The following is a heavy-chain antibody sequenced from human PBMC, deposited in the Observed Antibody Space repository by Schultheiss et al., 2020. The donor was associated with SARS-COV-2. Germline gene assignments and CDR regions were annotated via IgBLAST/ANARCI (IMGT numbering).Heavy chain of an antibody. D-gene: IGHD2-15*01. V-gene: IGHV3-21*01. J-gene: IGHJ6*02. CDR3: AGLQRVVAATWEYYGMDV. Sequence: GGSLRLSCAASGFTFSSYSMNWVRQAPGKGLEWVSSISSSSSYIYYADSVKGRFTISRDNAKNSLYLQMNILRAEDTAVYYCAGLQRVVAATWEYYGMDVWGQGTTVTVSS. CDR2: ISSSSSYI. CDR1: GFTFSSYS.